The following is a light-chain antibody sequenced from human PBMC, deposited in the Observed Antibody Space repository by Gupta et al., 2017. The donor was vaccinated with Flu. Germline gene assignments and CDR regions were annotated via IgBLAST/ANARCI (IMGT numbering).Light chain of an antibody. V-gene: IGKV3-20*01. CDR3: QHSGSSRT. CDR2: GAS. Sequence: EIVLTQSPGTLSLSPGERSTLSCRASQRVNSSYLAWYEQKPGQAPRLLIYGASSRGTGITERFRGSRAVKDFPRTSIRLEAEDFGVYSLQHSGSSRTFGQWTKVEIK. CDR1: QRVNSSY. J-gene: IGKJ1*01.